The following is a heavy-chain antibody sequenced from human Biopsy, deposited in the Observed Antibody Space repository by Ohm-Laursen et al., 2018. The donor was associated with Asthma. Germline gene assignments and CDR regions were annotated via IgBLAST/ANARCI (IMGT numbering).Heavy chain of an antibody. D-gene: IGHD5-24*01. CDR1: GGSISSGGYY. CDR2: IYHSGST. Sequence: SETLSLTCTVSGGSISSGGYYWSWIRQHPGKGLEWIGYIYHSGSTYYNPSLKSRVTISVDRSKSQFSLKLSSVTAADTAVYYCARVKDGHNFDYWGQGTLVTVSS. CDR3: ARVKDGHNFDY. V-gene: IGHV4-30-2*01. J-gene: IGHJ4*02.